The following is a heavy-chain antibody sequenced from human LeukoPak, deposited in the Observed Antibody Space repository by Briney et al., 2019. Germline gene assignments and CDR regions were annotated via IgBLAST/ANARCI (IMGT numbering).Heavy chain of an antibody. D-gene: IGHD5-12*01. CDR3: ARAHSGYDSDWFDP. Sequence: SVKVSCKASGGTFSSYTISWVRQAPGQGLEWMGGIIPIFGTANYAQKFQGRVTITADESTSTAYMELSSLRSEDTAVYYCARAHSGYDSDWFDPWGQGTLVTVSS. V-gene: IGHV1-69*01. CDR1: GGTFSSYT. J-gene: IGHJ5*02. CDR2: IIPIFGTA.